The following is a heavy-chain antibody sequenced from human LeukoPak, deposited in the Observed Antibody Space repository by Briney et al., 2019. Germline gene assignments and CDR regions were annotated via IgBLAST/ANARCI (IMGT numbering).Heavy chain of an antibody. CDR3: ARGSDRGGSGWFDY. J-gene: IGHJ4*02. Sequence: SETLSLTCTVSGGSLSSNSYYWGWIRQPPGKGLEWIGEIYHSGSTNYNPSLKSRVTISVDKSKNQFSLKLSSVTAADTAVYYCARGSDRGGSGWFDYWGQGTLVTVSS. CDR2: IYHSGST. CDR1: GGSLSSNSYY. D-gene: IGHD6-19*01. V-gene: IGHV4-39*07.